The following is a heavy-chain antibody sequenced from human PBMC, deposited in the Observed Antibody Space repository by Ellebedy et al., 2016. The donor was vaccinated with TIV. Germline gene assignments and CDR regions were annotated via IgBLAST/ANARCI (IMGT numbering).Heavy chain of an antibody. CDR3: AKHLFYVSGSYCFDH. D-gene: IGHD3-10*01. J-gene: IGHJ4*02. V-gene: IGHV3-66*04. CDR1: GFTVNTNY. Sequence: PGGSLRLSCAASGFTVNTNYMSWVRQAPGKGLEWVSATFPGGSTYYAASVKGRFTISRDNSKNTVYLQMNSLRAEDTAIYYCAKHLFYVSGSYCFDHWGQGTLVTVSS. CDR2: TFPGGST.